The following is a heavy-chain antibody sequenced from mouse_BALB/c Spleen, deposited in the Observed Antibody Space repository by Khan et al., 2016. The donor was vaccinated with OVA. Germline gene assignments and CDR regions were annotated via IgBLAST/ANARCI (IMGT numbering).Heavy chain of an antibody. D-gene: IGHD1-1*01. CDR1: GFSLNSYG. Sequence: VQLQESGPGLVAPSQSLSITCTVSGFSLNSYGVNWVRQPPGKGLEWLGVIWGDGSTNYHSALKSRLIISKDDSKSQVFLKLNSLQTDDTATYYCAKFIPDYYSMDYWGQGTSVTVSS. V-gene: IGHV2-3*01. CDR3: AKFIPDYYSMDY. CDR2: IWGDGST. J-gene: IGHJ4*01.